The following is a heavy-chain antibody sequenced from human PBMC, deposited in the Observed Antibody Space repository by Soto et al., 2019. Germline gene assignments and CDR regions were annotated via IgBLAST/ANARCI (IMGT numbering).Heavy chain of an antibody. CDR3: ARVDKSYGNYYYYYGMDV. V-gene: IGHV4-59*01. J-gene: IGHJ6*02. CDR1: GGSISSYY. CDR2: IYYSGST. D-gene: IGHD5-18*01. Sequence: QVQLQESGPGLVKPSETLSLTCTVSGGSISSYYWSWIRQPPGKGLEWIGYIYYSGSTNYNPSLKSRVTISVDTSKNQFSLKLSSVTAADTAVYYCARVDKSYGNYYYYYGMDVWGQGTTVTVSS.